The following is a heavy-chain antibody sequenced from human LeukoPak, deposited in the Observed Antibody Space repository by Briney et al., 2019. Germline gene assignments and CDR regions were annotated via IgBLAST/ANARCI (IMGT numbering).Heavy chain of an antibody. D-gene: IGHD3-22*01. J-gene: IGHJ4*02. V-gene: IGHV4-30-2*01. Sequence: SQTLSLTCAVSGGSISSGGYSWSWIRQPPGKGLEWIGYIYHSGSTYYNPSLKSRVTISVDRSKNQFSLKLSSVTAADTAVYYCARAHPSRAPRQKYHYDSSGYYYFDYWGQGTLVTVSS. CDR1: GGSISSGGYS. CDR2: IYHSGST. CDR3: ARAHPSRAPRQKYHYDSSGYYYFDY.